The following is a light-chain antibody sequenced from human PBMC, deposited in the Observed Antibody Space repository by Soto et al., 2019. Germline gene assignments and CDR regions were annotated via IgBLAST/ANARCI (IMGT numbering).Light chain of an antibody. CDR2: EVS. J-gene: IGLJ1*01. CDR3: SSYAGSNSYV. CDR1: SSDVGGYDY. V-gene: IGLV2-8*01. Sequence: QSVLTQPPSASGSPGQSVTIYCTGTSSDVGGYDYVSWYQQHPGKAPKLLIYEVSKRPSGVPDRFSGSKSANTASLTVFGLQGEDEADYYCSSYAGSNSYVFGTGTKVTVL.